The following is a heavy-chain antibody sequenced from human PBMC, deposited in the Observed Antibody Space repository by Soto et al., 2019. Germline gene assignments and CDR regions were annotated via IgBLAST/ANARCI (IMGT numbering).Heavy chain of an antibody. D-gene: IGHD3-22*01. CDR3: ARDTYYYDSSGPPPDY. V-gene: IGHV3-48*02. CDR1: GFTFSSYS. CDR2: ISSSSSTI. Sequence: GGSLRLSCAASGFTFSSYSMNWVRQAPGKGLEWVSYISSSSSTIYYADSVKGRFTISRDNAKNSLYLQMNSLRDEDTAVYYCARDTYYYDSSGPPPDYWGQGTLVTVSS. J-gene: IGHJ4*02.